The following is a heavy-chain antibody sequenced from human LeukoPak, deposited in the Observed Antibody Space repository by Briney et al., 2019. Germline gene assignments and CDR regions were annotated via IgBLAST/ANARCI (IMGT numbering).Heavy chain of an antibody. D-gene: IGHD5-18*01. J-gene: IGHJ4*02. Sequence: SETLSLTCAVSGYSISSGYYWGWIRQPPGKGLDWIGSIYHSGSTYYNPSLKSRVTISVDTSKNQFSLKLSSVTAADTAVYYCVRSNYGYPDYWGQGTLVAVSS. CDR2: IYHSGST. CDR3: VRSNYGYPDY. V-gene: IGHV4-38-2*01. CDR1: GYSISSGYY.